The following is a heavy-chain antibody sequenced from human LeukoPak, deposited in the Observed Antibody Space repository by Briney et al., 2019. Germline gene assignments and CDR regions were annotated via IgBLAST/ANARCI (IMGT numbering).Heavy chain of an antibody. Sequence: SVQVSCKASGGTFSSYAISWVRQARGQGLEWMGGIIPIFGTANYAQKFQGRVTITADESTSTAYMELSSLRSEDTAVYYCARELDEEGYNTRLGCWGQGTLVTVSS. CDR1: GGTFSSYA. V-gene: IGHV1-69*13. D-gene: IGHD5-24*01. CDR3: ARELDEEGYNTRLGC. CDR2: IIPIFGTA. J-gene: IGHJ4*02.